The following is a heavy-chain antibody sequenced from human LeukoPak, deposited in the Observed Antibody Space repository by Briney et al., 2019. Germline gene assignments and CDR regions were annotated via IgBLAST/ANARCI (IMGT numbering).Heavy chain of an antibody. CDR3: ATPLGTGPYYFDY. D-gene: IGHD3/OR15-3a*01. CDR1: GGTFSSYA. Sequence: SVKVSCKASGGTFSSYAISWVRQAPGQGLEWMGGIIPIFGTANYAQKFQGRVTITADESTSTAYMELSSLRSEDTAVYYCATPLGTGPYYFDYWGQGTLVTVSS. CDR2: IIPIFGTA. V-gene: IGHV1-69*13. J-gene: IGHJ4*02.